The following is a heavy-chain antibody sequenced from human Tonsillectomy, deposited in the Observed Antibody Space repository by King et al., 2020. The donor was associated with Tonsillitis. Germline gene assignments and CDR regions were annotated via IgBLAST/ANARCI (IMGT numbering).Heavy chain of an antibody. J-gene: IGHJ4*02. CDR1: GFTFSDYY. D-gene: IGHD6-19*01. CDR3: ARPLFGEQWLVPFDY. CDR2: ISSSGSYT. Sequence: VQLVESGGGLVKPGGSLRLSCAASGFTFSDYYMSWVRQAPGKGLEWVSYISSSGSYTVYADSVKGRLTISRDNAKNSLYLQMNSLRAEDTAVYYCARPLFGEQWLVPFDYCGQGTLVTVSS. V-gene: IGHV3-11*06.